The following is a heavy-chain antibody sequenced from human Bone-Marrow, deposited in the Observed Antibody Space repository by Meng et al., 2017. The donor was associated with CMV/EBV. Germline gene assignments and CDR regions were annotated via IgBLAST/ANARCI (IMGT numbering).Heavy chain of an antibody. D-gene: IGHD1-26*01. Sequence: ASVKVSCKASGYIFTSYGISWVRQAPGQGLEWMGWISPYNGNTKYAQKFQGRVTMTTDTSTSTAYMELRSLRSDDTAVYYCARGRVVAWVRIVGAMSYWGQGTLVTVSS. CDR3: ARGRVVAWVRIVGAMSY. V-gene: IGHV1-18*01. CDR1: GYIFTSYG. CDR2: ISPYNGNT. J-gene: IGHJ4*02.